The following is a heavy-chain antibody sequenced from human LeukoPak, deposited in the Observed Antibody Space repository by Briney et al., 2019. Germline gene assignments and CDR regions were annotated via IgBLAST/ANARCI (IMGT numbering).Heavy chain of an antibody. J-gene: IGHJ4*02. CDR1: GFTFTTFW. V-gene: IGHV3-7*01. Sequence: GGSLRLSCAASGFTFTTFWMSLVRQAPGKGLEWVANIKQDGSERYYVDSVKGRFTISRDNAKNSLYLQMSIVRAEDTGVYYCAGSGWQVYLDYWGQGALVTVSS. CDR2: IKQDGSER. D-gene: IGHD6-19*01. CDR3: AGSGWQVYLDY.